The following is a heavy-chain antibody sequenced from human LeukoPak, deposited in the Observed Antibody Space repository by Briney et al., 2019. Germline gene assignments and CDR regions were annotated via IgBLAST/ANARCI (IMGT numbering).Heavy chain of an antibody. CDR1: GPNFRSYA. Sequence: PGGSLRLSCTASGPNFRSYALSWVRQAPGKGLEWVSGIRDNGFSTYYADSVKGRFTISRDNSKSPVYLQMNSLRAEDTAVYYCARSSGTSWAAPFDYRGQGTLVTVSS. J-gene: IGHJ4*02. CDR2: IRDNGFST. CDR3: ARSSGTSWAAPFDY. V-gene: IGHV3-23*01. D-gene: IGHD1-26*01.